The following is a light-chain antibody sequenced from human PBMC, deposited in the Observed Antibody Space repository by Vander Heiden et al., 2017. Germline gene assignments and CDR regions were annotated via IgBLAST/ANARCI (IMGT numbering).Light chain of an antibody. CDR2: RNN. CDR3: SAWDSSLSAWV. CDR1: SNNVGNQG. Sequence: QAGLTHPPSVSTGLRQTATLTCTGNSNNVGNQGAAWLQQHQGHPPKLLSYRNNNRPSGISERFSASRSGNTASLTITGLQPEDEADYYCSAWDSSLSAWVFGGGTKLTVL. V-gene: IGLV10-54*04. J-gene: IGLJ3*02.